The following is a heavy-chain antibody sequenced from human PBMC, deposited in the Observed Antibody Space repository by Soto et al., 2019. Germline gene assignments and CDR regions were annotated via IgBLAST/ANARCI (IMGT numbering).Heavy chain of an antibody. Sequence: LRLSCTASGFLFNTYAMHWVRQAPAKGLEWVAVISYDARNTYYADSVKGRFTISRDNSKNALYLQMDSLRPEDTAVYYCARPGSGYDVLTGQYFFYFHAVDVWGQGTTVTVSS. J-gene: IGHJ6*02. CDR1: GFLFNTYA. CDR2: ISYDARNT. CDR3: ARPGSGYDVLTGQYFFYFHAVDV. D-gene: IGHD3-9*01. V-gene: IGHV3-30*04.